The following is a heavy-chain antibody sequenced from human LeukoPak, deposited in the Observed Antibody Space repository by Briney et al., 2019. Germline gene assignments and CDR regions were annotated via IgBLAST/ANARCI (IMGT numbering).Heavy chain of an antibody. D-gene: IGHD6-6*01. V-gene: IGHV5-51*01. CDR2: IYPDDSDT. Sequence: GESLKISCKTSGYTFTNYWIGWVRQMPGKGLEWMGIIYPDDSDTRYSPSFQRQVTISADKSVNTAYLQWSSLKASDTAIYFCARREYNSSSFHFDSWGQGTRVIVSS. CDR1: GYTFTNYW. J-gene: IGHJ4*02. CDR3: ARREYNSSSFHFDS.